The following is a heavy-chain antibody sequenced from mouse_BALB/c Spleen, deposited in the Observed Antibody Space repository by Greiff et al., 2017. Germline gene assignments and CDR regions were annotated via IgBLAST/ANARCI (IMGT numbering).Heavy chain of an antibody. V-gene: IGHV2-6-4*01. Sequence: VMLVESGPGLVAPSQSLSITCPVSGFSLSRYSVHRGRQPPGKGLEWLGMIWGGGSTDYNSALKSRLSISKDKSKSQVFLKMNSLQTDDTAMYYCARLPLAYWGQGTLVTVSA. CDR3: ARLPLAY. D-gene: IGHD2-12*01. CDR1: GFSLSRYS. CDR2: IWGGGST. J-gene: IGHJ3*01.